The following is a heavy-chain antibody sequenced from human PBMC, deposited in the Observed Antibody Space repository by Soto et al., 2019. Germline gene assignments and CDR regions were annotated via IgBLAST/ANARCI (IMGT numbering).Heavy chain of an antibody. V-gene: IGHV4-4*07. CDR1: GGSISSYY. Sequence: PSETLSLTCTVSGGSISSYYWSWIRQPAGKGLEWIGRIYTSGSTNYNPSLKSRVTMSVDTSKNQFSLKLSSVTAADTAVYYCARVGVAAAVHNWFDPWGQGTLVTVSS. CDR2: IYTSGST. J-gene: IGHJ5*02. CDR3: ARVGVAAAVHNWFDP. D-gene: IGHD6-13*01.